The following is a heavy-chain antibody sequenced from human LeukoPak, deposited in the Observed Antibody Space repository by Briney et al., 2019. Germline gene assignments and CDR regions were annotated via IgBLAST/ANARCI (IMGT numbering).Heavy chain of an antibody. CDR1: GGSISSGSYY. Sequence: SETLSLTCTVSGGSISSGSYYWSWIRQPAGKGLEWIGRIYTSGSTNYNPSLKSRVTMSVDTSKNQFSLKLSSVTAADTAVYYCARDDGTWELHPIHWGQGTLVTVSS. CDR2: IYTSGST. J-gene: IGHJ4*02. CDR3: ARDDGTWELHPIH. V-gene: IGHV4-61*02. D-gene: IGHD1-26*01.